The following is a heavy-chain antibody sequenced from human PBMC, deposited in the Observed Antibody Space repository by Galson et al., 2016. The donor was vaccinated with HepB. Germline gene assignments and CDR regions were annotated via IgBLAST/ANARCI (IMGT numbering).Heavy chain of an antibody. V-gene: IGHV4-38-2*01. CDR2: IYHSGST. CDR3: ARGLAMIVVAPDAFDI. D-gene: IGHD3-22*01. Sequence: SETLSLTCAVYGDSITSPYYWGWIRQPPGKGLEWIATIYHSGSTFYNPSLKSRVTISVDKSKNQFSLKLSSVTAADTAVYYCARGLAMIVVAPDAFDIWGQGTMVTVSS. CDR1: GDSITSPYY. J-gene: IGHJ3*02.